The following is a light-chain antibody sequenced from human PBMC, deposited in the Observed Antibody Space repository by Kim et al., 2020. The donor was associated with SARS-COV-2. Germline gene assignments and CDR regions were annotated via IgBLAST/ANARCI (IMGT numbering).Light chain of an antibody. V-gene: IGKV2-30*01. Sequence: ASISLRSSQSLVYSDGNIYLNWFHQRPGQSPRRLIYKVSNRDYGVPDRFSGSGSGTDFTLQISRVEAEDVGVYYCMQGTHWPFTFGPGTKVDIK. CDR2: KVS. CDR3: MQGTHWPFT. CDR1: QSLVYSDGNIY. J-gene: IGKJ3*01.